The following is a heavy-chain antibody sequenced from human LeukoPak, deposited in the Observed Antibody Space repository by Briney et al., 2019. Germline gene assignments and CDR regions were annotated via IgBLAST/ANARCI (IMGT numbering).Heavy chain of an antibody. CDR3: ARHPLTFGGLIALDY. Sequence: SQTLSLTCAISGDSVSSNRASWTWIRQSPSRGLEWQGRTYYRSKWYNDYAVSLKSRISINPDTSKNQFSLTLISVTAADTAVYYCARHPLTFGGLIALDYWGQGTLVTVSS. CDR2: TYYRSKWYN. D-gene: IGHD3-16*02. CDR1: GDSVSSNRAS. V-gene: IGHV6-1*01. J-gene: IGHJ4*02.